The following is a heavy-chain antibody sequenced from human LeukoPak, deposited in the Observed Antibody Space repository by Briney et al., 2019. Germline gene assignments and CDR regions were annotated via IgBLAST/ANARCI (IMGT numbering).Heavy chain of an antibody. D-gene: IGHD1-7*01. Sequence: GGSLRLSCAASGFTFSSYGMHWVRQAPGKGLEWVAFIRYDGSNKYYADSVKGRFTISRDNSKNTLYLQMNSLRAEDTAVYYCAKDRIDITGTHFDYWGQGTLVTVSS. CDR2: IRYDGSNK. V-gene: IGHV3-30*02. J-gene: IGHJ4*02. CDR3: AKDRIDITGTHFDY. CDR1: GFTFSSYG.